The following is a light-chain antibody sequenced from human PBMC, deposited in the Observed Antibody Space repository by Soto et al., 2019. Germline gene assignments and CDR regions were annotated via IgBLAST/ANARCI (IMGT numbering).Light chain of an antibody. J-gene: IGLJ7*01. Sequence: QSVLTQPPSASGSPGQSVTISCTGTSSDVGGYNYVSWYQHHPGKAPKLIIYEVYKRPSGVPDRFSGSKSGNTAALTVSGLQAEDEADYYCSSYVGTNSYVFGPGTQLTVL. V-gene: IGLV2-8*01. CDR1: SSDVGGYNY. CDR2: EVY. CDR3: SSYVGTNSYV.